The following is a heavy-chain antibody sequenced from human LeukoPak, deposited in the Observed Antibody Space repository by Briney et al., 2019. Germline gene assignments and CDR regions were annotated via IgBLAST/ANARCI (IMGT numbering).Heavy chain of an antibody. J-gene: IGHJ4*02. CDR1: GYTFTGYY. D-gene: IGHD6-13*01. CDR2: INPNSGGT. CDR3: ARDLSIAAAENDY. Sequence: ASVKVSCKASGYTFTGYYMHWVRQAPGQGLEWMGWINPNSGGTNYAQKFQGWVTMTRDTSISTAYMELSSLRSEDTAVYYCARDLSIAAAENDYWGQGTLVTVSS. V-gene: IGHV1-2*04.